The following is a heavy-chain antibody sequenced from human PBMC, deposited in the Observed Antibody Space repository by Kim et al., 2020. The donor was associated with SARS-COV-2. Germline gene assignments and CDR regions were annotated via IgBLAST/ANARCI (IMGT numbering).Heavy chain of an antibody. Sequence: SETLSLTCTVSGASISSGYYYWGWIRRPPGKGLEWIGSFYYGGSTYYNPSLKSRVAMSVDTSKKQFFLKMKSVTAADTGLYYCARFPAPYNSGTFETHWGQGTLVTVSS. CDR1: GASISSGYYY. D-gene: IGHD6-19*01. CDR3: ARFPAPYNSGTFETH. CDR2: FYYGGST. J-gene: IGHJ4*02. V-gene: IGHV4-39*01.